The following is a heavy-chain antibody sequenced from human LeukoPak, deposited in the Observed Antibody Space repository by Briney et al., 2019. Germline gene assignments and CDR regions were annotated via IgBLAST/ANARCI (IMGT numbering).Heavy chain of an antibody. CDR2: ISGGGGST. CDR3: AKGPGSGAYYYYYYMDV. CDR1: GFTFSSYA. J-gene: IGHJ6*03. D-gene: IGHD2-15*01. V-gene: IGHV3-23*01. Sequence: GGSLRLSCAASGFTFSSYAMSWVRQAPGKGLEWVSAISGGGGSTYYADSVKGRFTISRDNSKNTLYLQMNSLRAEDTAVYYCAKGPGSGAYYYYYYMDVWGKGTTVTVSS.